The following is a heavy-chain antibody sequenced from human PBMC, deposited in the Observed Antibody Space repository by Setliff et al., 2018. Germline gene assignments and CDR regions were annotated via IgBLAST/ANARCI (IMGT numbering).Heavy chain of an antibody. J-gene: IGHJ6*03. CDR1: GGTFSSYG. Sequence: ASVKVSCKASGGTFSSYGISWVRQAPGQGLEWMGGTIPVFGTTDYAQKFQGRVTIMTDESTSTAYMELSSLTSEDTAVDYCARVRDCSGGICHRGFHHYMDVWGKGTTVTVSS. CDR2: TIPVFGTT. D-gene: IGHD2-15*01. V-gene: IGHV1-69*05. CDR3: ARVRDCSGGICHRGFHHYMDV.